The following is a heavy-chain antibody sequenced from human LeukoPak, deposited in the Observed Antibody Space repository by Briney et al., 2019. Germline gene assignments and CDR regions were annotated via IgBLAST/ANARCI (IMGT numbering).Heavy chain of an antibody. CDR1: GFTFSTYW. D-gene: IGHD4-17*01. Sequence: GGSLRLSCAASGFTFSTYWMHWVRQAPGKGLVWVSRLNSDGRSAYYADSVKGRFTISRDNAKNTLYLQMNSLRAEDTAVYYCARGRYYLDSWGQGTLVTVSS. J-gene: IGHJ4*02. CDR2: LNSDGRSA. V-gene: IGHV3-74*01. CDR3: ARGRYYLDS.